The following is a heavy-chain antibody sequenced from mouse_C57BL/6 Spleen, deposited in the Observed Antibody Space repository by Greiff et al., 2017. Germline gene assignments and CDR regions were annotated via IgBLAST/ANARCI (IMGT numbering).Heavy chain of an antibody. Sequence: QVQLQQSGPELVKPGASVKISCKASGYAFSSSWMNWVKQRPGKGLEWIGRIYPGDGDTNYNGKFKGKATLTAGKSSSTAYMQLSSLTSEDAAVYFCARPGGHDWYFDVWGTGTTVTVSS. V-gene: IGHV1-82*01. CDR1: GYAFSSSW. D-gene: IGHD2-13*01. CDR3: ARPGGHDWYFDV. J-gene: IGHJ1*03. CDR2: IYPGDGDT.